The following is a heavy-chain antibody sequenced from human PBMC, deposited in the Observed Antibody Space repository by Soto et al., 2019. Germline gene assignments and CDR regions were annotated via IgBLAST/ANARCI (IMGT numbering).Heavy chain of an antibody. V-gene: IGHV1-69*13. CDR1: GGSYSNFR. J-gene: IGHJ4*02. D-gene: IGHD5-12*01. CDR3: VSGGNGYNF. Sequence: SVKVSCKASGGSYSNFRISWVRQAPGQGLEGMGGIVPVFGRPNYAQRFRGRLTMTADESTRTGYLELIGLRYDDTPGYYCVSGGNGYNFWGQGTLVTVSS. CDR2: IVPVFGRP.